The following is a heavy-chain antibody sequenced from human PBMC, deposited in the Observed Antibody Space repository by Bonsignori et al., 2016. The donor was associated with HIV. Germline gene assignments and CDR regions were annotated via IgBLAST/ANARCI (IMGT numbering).Heavy chain of an antibody. D-gene: IGHD6-13*01. CDR3: ARVYSSSWFPGFDYYYYMDV. Sequence: VRQAPGKGLEWVSSISSSSSYIYYADSVKGRFTISRDNAKNSLYLQMNSLRAEDTAVYYCARVYSSSWFPGFDYYYYMDVWGKGTTVTSP. V-gene: IGHV3-21*01. CDR2: ISSSSSYI. J-gene: IGHJ6*03.